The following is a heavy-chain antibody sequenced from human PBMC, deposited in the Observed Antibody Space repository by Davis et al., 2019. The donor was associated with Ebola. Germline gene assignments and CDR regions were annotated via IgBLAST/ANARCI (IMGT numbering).Heavy chain of an antibody. J-gene: IGHJ4*02. Sequence: GESLKISCAASGFTFSSYWMHWVRQAPGKGLVWVSHINSDGSRTTFADSVKGRFTISRDNAKNTLYLQMNSLRAEDTAVYYCVRDRYYFDDSFEGYFGYWGQGTQVTVSS. CDR1: GFTFSSYW. V-gene: IGHV3-74*01. D-gene: IGHD3-22*01. CDR2: INSDGSRT. CDR3: VRDRYYFDDSFEGYFGY.